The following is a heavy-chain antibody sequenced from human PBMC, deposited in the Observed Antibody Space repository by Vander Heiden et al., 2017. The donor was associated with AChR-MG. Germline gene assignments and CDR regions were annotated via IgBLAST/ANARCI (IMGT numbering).Heavy chain of an antibody. Sequence: QVQLQQWGAGLLKPSETLSLTCAVYGGSFSGYYWSWIRQPPGKGLEWIGEINHSGSTNYNPSLKSRVTISVDTSKNQFSLKLSSVTAADTAVYYCARQTTPGDYDSSGSFDYWGQGTLVTVSS. J-gene: IGHJ4*02. CDR3: ARQTTPGDYDSSGSFDY. D-gene: IGHD3-22*01. CDR2: INHSGST. V-gene: IGHV4-34*01. CDR1: GGSFSGYY.